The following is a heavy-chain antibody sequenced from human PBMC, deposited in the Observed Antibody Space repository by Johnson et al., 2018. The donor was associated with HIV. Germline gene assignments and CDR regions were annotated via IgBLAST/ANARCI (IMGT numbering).Heavy chain of an antibody. CDR1: GFTFDDYT. J-gene: IGHJ3*02. D-gene: IGHD6-6*01. Sequence: VQLVESGGVVVQPGGSLRLSCAASGFTFDDYTMHWVRQAPAKGLEWVAVISYDGSDKYYAASVKGRFTVSRDSSKNTLFLQMNSLRAEDMAVYFCAKVHIAARWSDAFDIWGQGTMVTVSS. CDR2: ISYDGSDK. V-gene: IGHV3-30*04. CDR3: AKVHIAARWSDAFDI.